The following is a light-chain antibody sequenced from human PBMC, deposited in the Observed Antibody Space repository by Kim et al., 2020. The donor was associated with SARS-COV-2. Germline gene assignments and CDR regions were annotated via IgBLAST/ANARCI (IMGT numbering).Light chain of an antibody. Sequence: IVLTQSPATLSLSPGERATLSCRASQSISSYLAWYQQKPGQAPRLLISDASNRATGIPARFSGSGSGTDFTLTISSLEPEDFAVYYCQQRSNWPLTFGGGTKVDIK. CDR3: QQRSNWPLT. CDR2: DAS. CDR1: QSISSY. J-gene: IGKJ4*01. V-gene: IGKV3-11*01.